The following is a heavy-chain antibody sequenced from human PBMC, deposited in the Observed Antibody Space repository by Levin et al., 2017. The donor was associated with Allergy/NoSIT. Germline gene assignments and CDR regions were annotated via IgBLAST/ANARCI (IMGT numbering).Heavy chain of an antibody. D-gene: IGHD6-13*01. CDR2: ISYDGSVK. CDR3: AKDVVFGTSSWALDY. J-gene: IGHJ4*02. CDR1: GFSFRSFG. V-gene: IGHV3-30*18. Sequence: GGSLRLSCAASGFSFRSFGMHWVRQAPGKGLEWVAVISYDGSVKYYADSVKGRFTISRDNPKNTLYLQMDSLRTEDTAVYYCAKDVVFGTSSWALDYWGQGTLVTVPS.